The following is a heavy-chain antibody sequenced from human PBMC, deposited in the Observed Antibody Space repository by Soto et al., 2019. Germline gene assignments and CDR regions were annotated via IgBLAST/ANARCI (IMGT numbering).Heavy chain of an antibody. J-gene: IGHJ4*02. V-gene: IGHV3-30-3*01. CDR1: GFTFSSYA. D-gene: IGHD3-9*01. CDR3: ARAHWDLGYDILTGYYDY. Sequence: QVQLVESGGGVVQPGRSLRLSCTASGFTFSSYAMHWVRQAPGKGLEWVAVISYDGSNKYYADSVKGRFTISRDNSKNTLYLQMNSLRAEDTAVYYCARAHWDLGYDILTGYYDYWGQGTLVTVSS. CDR2: ISYDGSNK.